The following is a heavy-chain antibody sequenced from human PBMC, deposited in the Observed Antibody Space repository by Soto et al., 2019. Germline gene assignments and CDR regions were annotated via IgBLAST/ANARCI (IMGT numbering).Heavy chain of an antibody. CDR3: ASSLGATLSAVGY. Sequence: GSLRLSCAASGFTFSSYAMHWVRQAPGKGLEWVAVISYDGSNKYYADSVKGRFTISRDNSKNTLYLQMNSLRAEDTAVYYCASSLGATLSAVGYWGQGTLVTVSS. V-gene: IGHV3-30-3*01. J-gene: IGHJ4*02. CDR1: GFTFSSYA. CDR2: ISYDGSNK. D-gene: IGHD1-26*01.